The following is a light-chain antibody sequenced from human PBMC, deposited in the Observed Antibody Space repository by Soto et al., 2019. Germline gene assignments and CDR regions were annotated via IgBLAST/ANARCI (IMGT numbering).Light chain of an antibody. CDR2: AAS. J-gene: IGKJ1*01. CDR1: QSISSY. V-gene: IGKV1-39*01. CDR3: QQSYSTLWT. Sequence: DIQITQSPSSLSASVGDRVTITCRASQSISSYLNWYQQKPGKAPKILIYAASSLQSGLPSRFSGSGSATDFTLTISSLQPEDFATYYCQQSYSTLWTFGQGTKVEIK.